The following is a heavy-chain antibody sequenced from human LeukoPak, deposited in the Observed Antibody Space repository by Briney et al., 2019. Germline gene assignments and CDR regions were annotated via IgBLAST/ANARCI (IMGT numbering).Heavy chain of an antibody. J-gene: IGHJ4*02. CDR3: GRAPGWIDF. Sequence: GGSLRLSCAASGFTFSSYAMHWVRQAPGKGLEWVSIIYSGGRTYYADSVKGRFTISRDNSRNTLYLQMNSLRAEDTAVYYCGRAPGWIDFWGQGTLVTVSS. D-gene: IGHD2-15*01. V-gene: IGHV3-66*01. CDR2: IYSGGRT. CDR1: GFTFSSYA.